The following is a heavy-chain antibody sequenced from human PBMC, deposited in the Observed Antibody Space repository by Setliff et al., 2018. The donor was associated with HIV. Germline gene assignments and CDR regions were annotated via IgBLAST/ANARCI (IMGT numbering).Heavy chain of an antibody. CDR2: IDPNGGNT. Sequence: GASVKVSCKASGYTFTSYYVHWVRQAPGHGLEWMGIIDPNGGNTNFAQKFQGRVTMTRDTSTSTVYMELSSLTTDDTAVYYCARGHSSSAYDAYDIWGQGTMVTVSS. D-gene: IGHD6-6*01. J-gene: IGHJ3*02. CDR3: ARGHSSSAYDAYDI. CDR1: GYTFTSYY. V-gene: IGHV1-46*01.